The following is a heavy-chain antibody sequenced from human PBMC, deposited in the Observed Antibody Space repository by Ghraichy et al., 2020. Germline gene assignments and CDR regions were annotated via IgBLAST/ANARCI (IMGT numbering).Heavy chain of an antibody. CDR3: ARTYQVGSFDY. Sequence: GGSLRLSCAASGFTFSTYWMTWVRQAPGKGLEWVANIKQDGSEKYYLDSVKGRFTISRDNAKNSLNLQMNSLRAEDTAVYYCARTYQVGSFDYWGQGTLVTVSS. CDR1: GFTFSTYW. CDR2: IKQDGSEK. J-gene: IGHJ4*02. V-gene: IGHV3-7*01. D-gene: IGHD1-26*01.